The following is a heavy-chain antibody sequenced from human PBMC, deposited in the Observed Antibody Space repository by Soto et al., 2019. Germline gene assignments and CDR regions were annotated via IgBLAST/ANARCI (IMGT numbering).Heavy chain of an antibody. CDR2: ISGNGVDV. V-gene: IGHV3-64D*08. CDR1: GFNFRNHA. CDR3: VRDSSYTVTYDY. J-gene: IGHJ4*02. D-gene: IGHD4-17*01. Sequence: GGSHRLSSSASGFNFRNHALHWVRQAPGKRLEYVSGISGNGVDVDYAASVNSRFTISRDNSKNTLYLQMTSLTTEDTAIYYCVRDSSYTVTYDYWGQGTLVTVSS.